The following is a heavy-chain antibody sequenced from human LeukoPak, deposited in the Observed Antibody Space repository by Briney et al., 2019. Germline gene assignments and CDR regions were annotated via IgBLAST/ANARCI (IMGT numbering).Heavy chain of an antibody. CDR1: GFTFSSYG. CDR2: IWYDGSNK. V-gene: IGHV3-33*06. J-gene: IGHJ4*02. D-gene: IGHD6-13*01. CDR3: AKDLTYSSSWYDY. Sequence: PGRSLRLSCAASGFTFSSYGMHWVRQAPGKGLEWVAVIWYDGSNKYYADSVKGRFTISRDNSKNTLYLQMNSLRAEDTAVYYCAKDLTYSSSWYDYCGQGTLVTVSS.